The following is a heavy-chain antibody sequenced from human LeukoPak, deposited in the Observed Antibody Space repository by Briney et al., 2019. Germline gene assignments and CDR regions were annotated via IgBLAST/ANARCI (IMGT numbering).Heavy chain of an antibody. CDR1: GFIVSGDF. CDR3: ASDIPTY. D-gene: IGHD1-26*01. V-gene: IGHV3-33*08. Sequence: GGSLRLSCAASGFIVSGDFMSWVRQAPGKGLEWVAVIWYDGSNKYYADSVKGRFTISRDNSKNTLYLQMNSLRAEDTAVYYCASDIPTYWGQGTLVTVSS. J-gene: IGHJ4*02. CDR2: IWYDGSNK.